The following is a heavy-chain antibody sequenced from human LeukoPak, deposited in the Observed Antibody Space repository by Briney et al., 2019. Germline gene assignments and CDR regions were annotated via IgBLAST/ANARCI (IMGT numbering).Heavy chain of an antibody. D-gene: IGHD3-16*01. CDR2: ISRSSSTI. CDR3: ARDRLGWREGYFDY. V-gene: IGHV3-48*01. J-gene: IGHJ4*02. CDR1: GFPFSSYW. Sequence: GGSLRLSCVASGFPFSSYWMTWVRQAPGKGLEWVSYISRSSSTIYYADSVKGRFTISRDNAKNSLYLQMNSLRAEDTAVYFCARDRLGWREGYFDYWGQGTLVTVSS.